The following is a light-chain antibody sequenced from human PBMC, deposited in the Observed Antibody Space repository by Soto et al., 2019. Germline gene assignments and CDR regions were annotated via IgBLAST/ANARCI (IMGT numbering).Light chain of an antibody. CDR1: QSISTW. J-gene: IGKJ4*01. CDR3: QHLNNYPLS. Sequence: DIQMTQSPSTLSAFVGDRVTITCRASQSISTWLAWYQQKPGKVPKLLIYKASTLKSGVPSRFSGSGSGTDFTLTISSLQLEDFATYYCQHLNNYPLSFGGGTKVDIK. CDR2: KAS. V-gene: IGKV1-5*03.